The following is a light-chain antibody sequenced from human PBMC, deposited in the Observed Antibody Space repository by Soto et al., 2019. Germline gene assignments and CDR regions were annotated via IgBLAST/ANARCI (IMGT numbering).Light chain of an antibody. J-gene: IGKJ1*01. Sequence: EIVLTQSPGTLSLSPGERATLSCRASQSVSTNQLAWYQQKPGQAPRLLIYGASNRATGIPDRFSGSGSGTDFTLTISRLEPEDFAVYYCQQYNKWPPWTFGQGTRWIS. CDR3: QQYNKWPPWT. CDR1: QSVSTNQ. V-gene: IGKV3-20*01. CDR2: GAS.